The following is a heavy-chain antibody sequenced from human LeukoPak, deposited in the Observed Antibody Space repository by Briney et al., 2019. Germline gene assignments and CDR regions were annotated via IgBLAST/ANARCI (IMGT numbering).Heavy chain of an antibody. V-gene: IGHV4-34*01. Sequence: SETLSLTCAVSGASFSNYYWSWIRQPPGKGLEWVGEINHSGNTNYNPSLKSRVTISVDTSKNQFSLNLTSVTAADTAVYYCARRRRSSGYSSRTFDNWGQGALVTVSS. D-gene: IGHD3-22*01. CDR1: GASFSNYY. J-gene: IGHJ4*02. CDR2: INHSGNT. CDR3: ARRRRSSGYSSRTFDN.